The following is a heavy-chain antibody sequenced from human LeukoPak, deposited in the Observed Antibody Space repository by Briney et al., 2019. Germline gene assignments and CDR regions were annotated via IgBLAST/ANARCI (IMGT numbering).Heavy chain of an antibody. V-gene: IGHV1-69*05. CDR2: TIPFLGAA. Sequence: SVKVSCKASGGTFTSHTVTWVRQASGQGLEWMGGTIPFLGAAHTAQKFQGRVTITTDESTDTAYLELSSLRSEDTAVYYCATDRNLEDCRSSSCYGVWAFNVWGQGTMVTVSS. CDR1: GGTFTSHT. J-gene: IGHJ3*01. D-gene: IGHD2-2*01. CDR3: ATDRNLEDCRSSSCYGVWAFNV.